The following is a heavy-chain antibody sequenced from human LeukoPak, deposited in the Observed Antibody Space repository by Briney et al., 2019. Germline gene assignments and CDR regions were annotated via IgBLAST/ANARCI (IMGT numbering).Heavy chain of an antibody. CDR1: GFTFSSYA. V-gene: IGHV3-66*01. CDR3: ARTYSGSYDWFDP. D-gene: IGHD1-26*01. Sequence: PGGSLRLSCAASGFTFSSYAMSWVRQAPGKGLEWVSVIYSGGSTYYADSVKGRFTISRDNSKNTLYLQMNSLRAEDTAVYYCARTYSGSYDWFDPWGQGTLVTVSS. CDR2: IYSGGST. J-gene: IGHJ5*02.